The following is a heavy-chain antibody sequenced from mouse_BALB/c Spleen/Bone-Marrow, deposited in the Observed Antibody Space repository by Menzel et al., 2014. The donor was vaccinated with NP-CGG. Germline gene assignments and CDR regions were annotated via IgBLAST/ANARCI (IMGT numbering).Heavy chain of an antibody. CDR3: VRSYYYGSRGFAY. J-gene: IGHJ3*01. V-gene: IGHV10-1*02. D-gene: IGHD1-1*01. CDR2: IRSKSNNYAT. CDR1: GFTFNTYA. Sequence: MQLKESGGGLVQPKGSLKLSCAASGFTFNTYAMNWVRQAPGKGLEWVARIRSKSNNYATYYADSVKDRFTISRDDSQSMLYLQMNNLKTEDTAMYYCVRSYYYGSRGFAYWGQGTLVPVSA.